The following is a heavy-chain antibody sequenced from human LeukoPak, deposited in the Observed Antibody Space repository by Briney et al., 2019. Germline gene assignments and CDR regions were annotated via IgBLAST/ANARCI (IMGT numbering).Heavy chain of an antibody. V-gene: IGHV1-69*05. CDR2: IIPIFGTA. CDR1: GGTFSSYA. D-gene: IGHD6-13*01. CDR3: ARERPPGDSSNWFLEGYFDI. J-gene: IGHJ4*02. Sequence: SVKVSCKASGGTFSSYAITWVRQAPGQGLEWMGRIIPIFGTANYAQKFQGRVTITTDESTSTAYMELSTLRSDDTAVYYCARERPPGDSSNWFLEGYFDIWGQGTLVTVSS.